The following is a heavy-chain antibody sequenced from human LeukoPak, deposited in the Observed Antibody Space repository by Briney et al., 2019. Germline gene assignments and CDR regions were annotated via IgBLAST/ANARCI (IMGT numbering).Heavy chain of an antibody. CDR2: IYSGGST. J-gene: IGHJ4*02. CDR1: GFTVSSKY. CDR3: ARSGDLRDGYFSTFHGFDY. V-gene: IGHV3-53*01. Sequence: GGSLRLSCAASGFTVSSKYMSWVRQAPGKGLEWVSVIYSGGSTYYADSVKGRFTISRDNSKNTLYLQMNSLKAEDTAVYYCARSGDLRDGYFSTFHGFDYWGQGTLVTVSS. D-gene: IGHD5-24*01.